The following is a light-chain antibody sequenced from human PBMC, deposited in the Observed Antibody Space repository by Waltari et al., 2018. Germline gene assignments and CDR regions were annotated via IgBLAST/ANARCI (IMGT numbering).Light chain of an antibody. V-gene: IGLV2-11*01. J-gene: IGLJ1*01. CDR2: DVD. Sequence: QSALTQPRSVSGSPGQSVTISCTGTNSDVGGYNYVSWSQQHPGKAPKLIIYDVDKRPSGVPDRFSGSKSGDTASLTISGLQADDEADYFCCSHSGIYTFYVFGTATKVTVL. CDR3: CSHSGIYTFYV. CDR1: NSDVGGYNY.